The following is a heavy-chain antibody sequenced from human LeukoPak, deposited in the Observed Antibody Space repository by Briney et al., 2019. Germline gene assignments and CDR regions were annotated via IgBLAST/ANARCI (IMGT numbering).Heavy chain of an antibody. Sequence: GGSLRLSCAASGFTFSSYGMHWVRQPPGTGLEWVAVIWHDGGNEYSADSVKGRFTISGDNSKNTLYLHMSSLRVEDTAVYYCARADLDGNYFDYWGQGALATVSS. CDR3: ARADLDGNYFDY. V-gene: IGHV3-33*01. CDR1: GFTFSSYG. D-gene: IGHD3/OR15-3a*01. J-gene: IGHJ4*02. CDR2: IWHDGGNE.